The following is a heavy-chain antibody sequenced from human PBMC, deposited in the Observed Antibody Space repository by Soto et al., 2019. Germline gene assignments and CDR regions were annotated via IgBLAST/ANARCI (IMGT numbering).Heavy chain of an antibody. Sequence: QVQLVQSGAEVKKPGSSVKVSCKASGGTFSSYAISWVRQAPGQGLGWMGGIIPIFATADYAQKFQGRVTITADESTSTAYMELSSPRSEDTAVYYCARSITGTVSYYYGMDVWGQGTTVSVSS. CDR2: IIPIFATA. V-gene: IGHV1-69*12. CDR3: ARSITGTVSYYYGMDV. J-gene: IGHJ6*02. D-gene: IGHD1-20*01. CDR1: GGTFSSYA.